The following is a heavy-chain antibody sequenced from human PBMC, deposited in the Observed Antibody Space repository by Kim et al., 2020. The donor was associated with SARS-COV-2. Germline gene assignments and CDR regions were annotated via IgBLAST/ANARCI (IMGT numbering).Heavy chain of an antibody. CDR2: IYSDGTTT. CDR1: GFTFSSTW. D-gene: IGHD3-16*01. J-gene: IGHJ4*02. CDR3: ARPLYDYVWGTY. V-gene: IGHV3-74*01. Sequence: LSLTCAASGFTFSSTWMHWVRQAPGGGLVWVSRIYSDGTTTNYADSVKGRFSISRDNAKNTLYLQMTSLRAEDTAIYYCARPLYDYVWGTYWGQGTLVTVSS.